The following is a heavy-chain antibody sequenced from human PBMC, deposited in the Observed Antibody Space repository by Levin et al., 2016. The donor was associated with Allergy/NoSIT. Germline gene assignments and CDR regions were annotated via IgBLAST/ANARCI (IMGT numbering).Heavy chain of an antibody. J-gene: IGHJ6*02. CDR3: ARSVSVSGYWSNYYYYGMDV. Sequence: VRQAPGKGLEWVANIKQDGSEKYYVDSVKGRFTISRDNAKNSLSLQMNSLRAEDTAVYYCARSVSVSGYWSNYYYYGMDVWGQGTTVTVSS. D-gene: IGHD5-12*01. V-gene: IGHV3-7*01. CDR2: IKQDGSEK.